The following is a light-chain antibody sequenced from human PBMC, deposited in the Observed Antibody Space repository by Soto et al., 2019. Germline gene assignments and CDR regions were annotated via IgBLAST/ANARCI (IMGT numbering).Light chain of an antibody. CDR1: QVIRNY. V-gene: IGKV1-33*01. CDR2: DIS. Sequence: DIKMTQSASSLSASVGDRVTITCQASQVIRNYLNWYRQKPGKAPELLIYDISTLEIGVPSRFGGSGSGTDFTFTITGLQPEDIGTYFCQQYEELPYTFDQGTKLEI. J-gene: IGKJ2*01. CDR3: QQYEELPYT.